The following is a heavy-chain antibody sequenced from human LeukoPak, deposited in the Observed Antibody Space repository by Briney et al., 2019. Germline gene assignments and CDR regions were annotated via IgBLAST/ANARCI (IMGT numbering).Heavy chain of an antibody. CDR1: GFTFSSYA. J-gene: IGHJ4*02. Sequence: GGSLRLSCAASGFTFSSYAMSWVRQAPGKGLEWVSAISNNGGYTYYADSVQGRFTISRDNSKSALCLHMNSLRAEDTAVYYCAKQLGYCSDGSCYFPYWGQGTLVTVSP. CDR2: ISNNGGYT. CDR3: AKQLGYCSDGSCYFPY. D-gene: IGHD2-15*01. V-gene: IGHV3-23*01.